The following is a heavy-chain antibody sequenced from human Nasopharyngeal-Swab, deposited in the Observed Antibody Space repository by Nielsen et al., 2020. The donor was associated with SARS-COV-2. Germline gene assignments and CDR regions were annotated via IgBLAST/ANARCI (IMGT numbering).Heavy chain of an antibody. V-gene: IGHV1-18*01. CDR1: GYTFNSYG. D-gene: IGHD6-19*01. CDR2: ISAYNGNT. CDR3: ARDLTNSIAVAGNYYYGMDV. Sequence: ASVKVSCKASGYTFNSYGISWVRQAPGQGLEWMGWISAYNGNTNYAQKLQGRVTMTTDTSTSTAYMELRSLRSEDTAVYYCARDLTNSIAVAGNYYYGMDVWGQGTTVTVSS. J-gene: IGHJ6*02.